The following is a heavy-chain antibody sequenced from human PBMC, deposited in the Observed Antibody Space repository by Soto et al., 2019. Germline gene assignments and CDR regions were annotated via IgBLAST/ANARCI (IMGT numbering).Heavy chain of an antibody. V-gene: IGHV1-46*01. CDR2: INASVATT. CDR3: ARDAENGVAGRSRGLDV. Sequence: ASVKVCCKASGCTFISRYIHWLRQAPGRGREWVGIINASVATTKSSKTFDGRNTLSRDKTTSTVYIELSSLRSEDTAVYYCARDAENGVAGRSRGLDVWGQGTPVTVSS. D-gene: IGHD2-8*01. CDR1: GCTFISRY. J-gene: IGHJ6*02.